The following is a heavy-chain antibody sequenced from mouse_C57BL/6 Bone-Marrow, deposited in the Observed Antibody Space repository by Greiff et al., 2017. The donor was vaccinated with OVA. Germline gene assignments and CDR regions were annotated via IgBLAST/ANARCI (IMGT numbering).Heavy chain of an antibody. CDR3: AVYGSSYGGTFAY. J-gene: IGHJ3*01. V-gene: IGHV1-19*01. CDR1: GYTFTDYY. Sequence: VQLQQSGPVLVKPGASVKMSCKASGYTFTDYYMNWVKQSHGKSLEWIGVINPYNGGTSYNQKFKGKATLTVDKSSSTAYMELNSLTSEDSAVYYCAVYGSSYGGTFAYWGQGTLVTVSA. D-gene: IGHD1-1*01. CDR2: INPYNGGT.